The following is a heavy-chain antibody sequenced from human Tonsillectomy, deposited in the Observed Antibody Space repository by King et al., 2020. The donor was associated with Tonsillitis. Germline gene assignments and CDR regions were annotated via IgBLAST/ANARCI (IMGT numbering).Heavy chain of an antibody. Sequence: QLVQSGGGLVQPGGSLRLSCAPSGFTFSSYWMSWVRQAPGKGLEXVXXXXXXGSXXYXXXSVKXRFTISRDXAKNSLYLQMNSLRAEDTAVYYCARERWLQSAYYYYYYGMDVWGQGTTVTVSS. J-gene: IGHJ6*02. CDR3: ARERWLQSAYYYYYYGMDV. CDR1: GFTFSSYW. D-gene: IGHD5-24*01. V-gene: IGHV3-7*01. CDR2: XXXXGSXX.